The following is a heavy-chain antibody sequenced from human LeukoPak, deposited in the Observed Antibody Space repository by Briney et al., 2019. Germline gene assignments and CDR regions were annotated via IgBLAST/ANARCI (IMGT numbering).Heavy chain of an antibody. Sequence: ASVKVSFKASGFPFSRYGISWGRPAPGQGVGGMGWISAYNGNTNYAQKLQGRVTMTTDTSTSTAYMELRSLRSDDTAVYYCARVAPSIAVYFDYWGQGTLVTVSS. CDR3: ARVAPSIAVYFDY. CDR1: GFPFSRYG. CDR2: ISAYNGNT. V-gene: IGHV1-18*01. D-gene: IGHD6-19*01. J-gene: IGHJ4*02.